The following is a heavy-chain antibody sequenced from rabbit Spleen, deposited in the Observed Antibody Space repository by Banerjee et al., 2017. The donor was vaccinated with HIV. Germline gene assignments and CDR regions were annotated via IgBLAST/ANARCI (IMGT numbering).Heavy chain of an antibody. D-gene: IGHD8-1*01. V-gene: IGHV1S45*01. CDR3: ARDGAGSSYFNL. CDR1: GFSFSDRDV. Sequence: QEQLEESGGGLVKPEGSLTLTCKASGFSFSDRDVMCWVRQAPGKGLEWIACINTATGKAVYASWAKGRFTISKTSSTTVTLQMIGLTAADTATYFCARDGAGSSYFNLWGPGTLVTVS. CDR2: INTATGKA. J-gene: IGHJ4*01.